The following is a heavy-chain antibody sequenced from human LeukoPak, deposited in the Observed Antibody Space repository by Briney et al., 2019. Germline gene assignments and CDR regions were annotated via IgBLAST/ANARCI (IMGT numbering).Heavy chain of an antibody. CDR2: IYYSGST. V-gene: IGHV4-30-4*07. J-gene: IGHJ6*03. D-gene: IGHD1-7*01. Sequence: PSETLSLTCAVSGGSISSGGYSWSWIRQPPGKGLEWIGYIYYSGSTYYNPSLKSRVTISVDTSKNQFSLKLSSVTAADTAVYYCAGNWNYHPIHLYYMDVWGKGTTVTVSS. CDR1: GGSISSGGYS. CDR3: AGNWNYHPIHLYYMDV.